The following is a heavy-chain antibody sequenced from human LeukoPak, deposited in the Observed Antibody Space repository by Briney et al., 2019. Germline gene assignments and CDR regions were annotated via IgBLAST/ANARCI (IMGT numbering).Heavy chain of an antibody. CDR3: ARQAVAVYYFDY. V-gene: IGHV1-69*04. Sequence: SVKVSCKASGGIFSSYAISWVRQAPGQGLEWMGRIIPILGIANYAQKFQGRVTITADKSTSTAYMELSSLRSEDTAVYYCARQAVAVYYFDYWGQGTLVTVSS. CDR1: GGIFSSYA. D-gene: IGHD6-19*01. CDR2: IIPILGIA. J-gene: IGHJ4*02.